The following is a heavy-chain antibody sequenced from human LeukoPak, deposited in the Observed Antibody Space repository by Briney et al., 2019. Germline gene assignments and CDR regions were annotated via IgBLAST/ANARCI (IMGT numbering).Heavy chain of an antibody. CDR2: IIPIFGTA. CDR1: GYTFTSYG. D-gene: IGHD3-22*01. Sequence: ASVKVSCKASGYTFTSYGISWVRQAPGQGLEWMGGIIPIFGTANYAQKFQGRVTITTDESTSTAYMELSSLRSEDTAVYYCAYYYDSSGYPHFDYWGQGTLVTVSS. V-gene: IGHV1-69*05. CDR3: AYYYDSSGYPHFDY. J-gene: IGHJ4*02.